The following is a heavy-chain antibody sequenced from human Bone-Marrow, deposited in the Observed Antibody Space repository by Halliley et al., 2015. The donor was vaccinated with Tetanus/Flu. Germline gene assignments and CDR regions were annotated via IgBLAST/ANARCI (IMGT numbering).Heavy chain of an antibody. V-gene: IGHV2-26*01. D-gene: IGHD4-17*01. CDR3: ARISSYGDYTRWFDT. Sequence: LAHIFANDDKSYPPSLGSRLTISKDTSKSQVVLTMTNMDPVDTGTYFCARISSYGDYTRWFDTWGQGTLVTVSS. J-gene: IGHJ5*02. CDR2: IFANDDK.